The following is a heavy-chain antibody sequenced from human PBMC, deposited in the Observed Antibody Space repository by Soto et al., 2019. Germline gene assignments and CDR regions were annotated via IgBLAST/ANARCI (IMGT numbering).Heavy chain of an antibody. CDR2: INAGNGNT. CDR3: ARSIVVVTALDY. V-gene: IGHV1-3*05. J-gene: IGHJ4*02. D-gene: IGHD2-21*02. CDR1: GYTFTSYA. Sequence: QVQLVQSGAEEKKPGASVKVSCKASGYTFTSYAMHWVRQAPGQRLEWMGWINAGNGNTKYSQKFQGRVTITRDTSASTAYMELSSLRSEDKAVYYCARSIVVVTALDYWGQGTLFTVST.